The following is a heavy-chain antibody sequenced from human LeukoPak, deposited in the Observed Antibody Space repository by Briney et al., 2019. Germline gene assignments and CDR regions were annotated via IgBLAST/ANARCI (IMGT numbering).Heavy chain of an antibody. CDR3: AKNPPGDAFSI. CDR1: GGSISSYY. J-gene: IGHJ3*02. Sequence: SETLSLTCTVSGGSISSYYWSWIRQPPGKGLEWIGYIHTSGSSNYNPYLKSRVTISVDTSKNQFSLRLSSVTAADTAVYYCAKNPPGDAFSIWGQGKMVTASP. V-gene: IGHV4-4*09. CDR2: IHTSGSS.